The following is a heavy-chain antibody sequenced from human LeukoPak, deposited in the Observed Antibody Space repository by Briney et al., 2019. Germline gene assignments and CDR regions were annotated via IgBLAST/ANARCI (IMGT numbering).Heavy chain of an antibody. D-gene: IGHD4-17*01. CDR1: GYTFTTYG. CDR2: ISSSNGNT. Sequence: GASVTVSFKASGYTFTTYGFSWVRQAPGQGREWMGWISSSNGNTNYAQNFLGRVTMTTDTSTSTAYMELRSLRSDDTAVYYCARDATVTMLGGSWFDPWGQGTLVTVSS. CDR3: ARDATVTMLGGSWFDP. J-gene: IGHJ5*02. V-gene: IGHV1-18*01.